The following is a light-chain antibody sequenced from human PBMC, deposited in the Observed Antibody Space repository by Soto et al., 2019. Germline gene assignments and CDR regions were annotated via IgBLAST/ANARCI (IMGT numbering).Light chain of an antibody. J-gene: IGLJ3*02. Sequence: QSALTQPPSVSGSPGQSVTISCTGTSSDVGSYNRVSWYQQPPGTAPKLIIYEVSNRPSGVPDRFFGSKSGNTASLTISGLQVEDEADYYCSSFTSSNTWVFGGGTKLTVL. CDR3: SSFTSSNTWV. CDR1: SSDVGSYNR. V-gene: IGLV2-18*02. CDR2: EVS.